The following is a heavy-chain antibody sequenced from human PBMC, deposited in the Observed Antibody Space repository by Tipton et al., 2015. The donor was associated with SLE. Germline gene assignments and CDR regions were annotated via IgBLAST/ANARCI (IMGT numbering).Heavy chain of an antibody. CDR1: GFTFSSYA. V-gene: IGHV3-30-3*01. CDR2: ISYDGSKK. CDR3: ARELEDGFNFDKFDY. J-gene: IGHJ4*02. D-gene: IGHD5-24*01. Sequence: SLRLSCAASGFTFSSYAMHWVRQAPGKGLEWVAVISYDGSKKYYADSVKGRFTISRDNSKNTVYLQMNSLRGEDTATYYCARELEDGFNFDKFDYWGQGTLVIVSS.